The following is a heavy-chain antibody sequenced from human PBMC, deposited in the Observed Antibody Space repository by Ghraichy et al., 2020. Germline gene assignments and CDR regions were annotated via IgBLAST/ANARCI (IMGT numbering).Heavy chain of an antibody. D-gene: IGHD3-3*01. CDR1: GGSINSETYY. CDR3: AHMSYDFWCGPSLFYGMDV. V-gene: IGHV4-39*01. CDR2: INHSGNT. Sequence: SETLSLTCSVSGGSINSETYYWGWIRQAPGKGLAWIGSINHSGNTYYNPSLKSRVTMSVDASKNQFSLRLNSVTATDTAVYYCAHMSYDFWCGPSLFYGMDVWGQGTPVADSS. J-gene: IGHJ6*02.